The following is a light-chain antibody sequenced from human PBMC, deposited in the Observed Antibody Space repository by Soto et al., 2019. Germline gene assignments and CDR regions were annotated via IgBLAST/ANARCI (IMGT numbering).Light chain of an antibody. CDR1: QRLLHSNGNTF. Sequence: EIVMTQSPPSLTVTPGEPASISCRSSQRLLHSNGNTFLDRYLQKPGQSPQLLIYLGSNRASGVPDRVSGSEAGTDVTLKISRVEAEVVGVYYCMQALQTPYTFGQGTKLEIK. V-gene: IGKV2-28*01. CDR3: MQALQTPYT. J-gene: IGKJ2*01. CDR2: LGS.